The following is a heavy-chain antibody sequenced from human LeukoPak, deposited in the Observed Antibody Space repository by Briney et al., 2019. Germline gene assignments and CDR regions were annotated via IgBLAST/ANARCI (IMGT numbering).Heavy chain of an antibody. J-gene: IGHJ4*02. CDR1: GYTLTELS. V-gene: IGHV1-24*01. CDR3: ATRGGYSYGRPFDY. CDR2: FDPEDGET. D-gene: IGHD5-18*01. Sequence: ASVKVSCKVSGYTLTELSMHWVRQAPGKGLEWVGGFDPEDGETIYAQKFQGRVTMTEDTSTDTAYMELSSLRSEDTAVYYCATRGGYSYGRPFDYWGQGTLVTVSS.